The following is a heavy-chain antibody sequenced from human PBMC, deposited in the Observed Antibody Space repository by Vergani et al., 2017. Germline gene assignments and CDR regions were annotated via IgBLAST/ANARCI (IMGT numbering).Heavy chain of an antibody. CDR3: DGGGSRDSYGYSNINF. Sequence: QEQLVQSGAEVKRLGASVKVSCKTSGYTFTSYYIPWVRQAPGQGLEWVEWTGTINPNTGRATFAQKFQGRVTMTSDTSTRTVYMDLTSLTSEDTAVYYGDGGGSRDSYGYSNINFWGQGTLVTVSS. CDR1: GYTFTSYY. CDR2: INPNTGRA. D-gene: IGHD5-18*01. V-gene: IGHV1-46*03. J-gene: IGHJ4*02.